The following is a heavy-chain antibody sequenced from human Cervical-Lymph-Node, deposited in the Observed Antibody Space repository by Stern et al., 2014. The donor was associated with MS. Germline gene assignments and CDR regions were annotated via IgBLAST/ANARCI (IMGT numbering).Heavy chain of an antibody. J-gene: IGHJ6*02. V-gene: IGHV3-23*04. Sequence: EVQLVESGGGLVQPGGSLRLSCAASGFPFSPYAFSWVRPAPGQGLEWVSGISDNGVYTYYADSVKGRFAISRDNSKSMLYLEMQSLRAEDTAVYHCAKDLGRVVVVVPLYGLDVWGQGTTVTVSS. CDR2: ISDNGVYT. CDR1: GFPFSPYA. D-gene: IGHD2-2*01. CDR3: AKDLGRVVVVVPLYGLDV.